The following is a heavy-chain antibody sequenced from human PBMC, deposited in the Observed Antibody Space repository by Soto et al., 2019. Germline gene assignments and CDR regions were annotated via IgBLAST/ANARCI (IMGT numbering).Heavy chain of an antibody. CDR2: MNPNSGNT. Sequence: QVQLVQSGAEVKKPGASVKVSCKASGYTFTSYVINWGRQATGQGLEWMGWMNPNSGNTGYAQKFKGGVTMTRNTSVSTAYMELSSLRSEDTAVYYCARERSYGMDVWGQGTTVTVSS. J-gene: IGHJ6*02. CDR3: ARERSYGMDV. CDR1: GYTFTSYV. V-gene: IGHV1-8*01. D-gene: IGHD3-16*01.